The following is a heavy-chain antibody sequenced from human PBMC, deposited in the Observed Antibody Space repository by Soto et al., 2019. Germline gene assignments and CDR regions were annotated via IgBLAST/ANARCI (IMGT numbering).Heavy chain of an antibody. CDR1: GGTFTSYA. CDR3: ARVYYGSGSYYYYYGMDV. CDR2: INAGNGNT. V-gene: IGHV1-3*01. D-gene: IGHD3-10*01. J-gene: IGHJ6*02. Sequence: ASVKVSRKASGGTFTSYAMHWVSKAPEQRLEWMGWINAGNGNTKYSQKFQGRVTITRDTSASTAYMELSSLRSEDTAVYYCARVYYGSGSYYYYYGMDVWGQGTTVTVSS.